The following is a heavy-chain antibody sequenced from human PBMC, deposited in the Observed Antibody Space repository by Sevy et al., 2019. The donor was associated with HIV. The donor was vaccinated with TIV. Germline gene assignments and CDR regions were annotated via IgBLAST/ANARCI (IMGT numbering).Heavy chain of an antibody. CDR1: GYTFTSYD. J-gene: IGHJ6*02. D-gene: IGHD6-19*01. CDR3: ARGGIAVAGIDYYYGMDV. V-gene: IGHV1-8*01. Sequence: ASVKVSCKASGYTFTSYDINWVRQATGQGLEWMGWMNPNSGNTGYAQTFQGRVTMTRNTSISTAYMELSSLRSEDTAVYYCARGGIAVAGIDYYYGMDVWGQGTTVTVSS. CDR2: MNPNSGNT.